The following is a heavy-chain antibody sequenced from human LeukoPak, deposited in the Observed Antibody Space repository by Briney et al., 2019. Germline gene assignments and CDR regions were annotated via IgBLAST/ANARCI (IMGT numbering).Heavy chain of an antibody. Sequence: PGGSLRLSCAASGFTFSRYSMNWVRQAPGKGLEWVSSISSSSSYIYYADSVKGRFTISRDNAKNSLYLQMNSLRAEDTAVYYCASWRAVAGGGWGQGTLVTVSS. V-gene: IGHV3-21*01. J-gene: IGHJ4*02. CDR3: ASWRAVAGGG. CDR1: GFTFSRYS. CDR2: ISSSSSYI. D-gene: IGHD6-19*01.